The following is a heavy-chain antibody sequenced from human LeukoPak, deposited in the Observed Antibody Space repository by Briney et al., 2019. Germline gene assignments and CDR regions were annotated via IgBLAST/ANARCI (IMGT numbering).Heavy chain of an antibody. D-gene: IGHD3-16*01. J-gene: IGHJ6*02. V-gene: IGHV4-34*01. CDR1: GGSFSGYY. CDR2: INHSGST. CDR3: ARATDDEFYLYYGMDV. Sequence: SETLSLTCAVYGGSFSGYYWSWIRQPPGKGLEWIGEINHSGSTNYNPSLKSRVTISVDTSKNQFSLKLSSVTAADTAVYFCARATDDEFYLYYGMDVWGQGTTVTVSS.